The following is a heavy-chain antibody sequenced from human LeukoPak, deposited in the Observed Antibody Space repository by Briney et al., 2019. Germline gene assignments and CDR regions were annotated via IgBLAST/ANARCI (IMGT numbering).Heavy chain of an antibody. V-gene: IGHV5-51*01. Sequence: GESLKISCKGSGYSFTSYWIGWVRQMPGKGLEWMGIIYPGDSDTRYSPSFQGQVTISADKSISTAYLQWSSLKASDTAMYYCARGADCSGGSCYYMDVWGKGTTVTVSS. J-gene: IGHJ6*03. D-gene: IGHD2-15*01. CDR2: IYPGDSDT. CDR3: ARGADCSGGSCYYMDV. CDR1: GYSFTSYW.